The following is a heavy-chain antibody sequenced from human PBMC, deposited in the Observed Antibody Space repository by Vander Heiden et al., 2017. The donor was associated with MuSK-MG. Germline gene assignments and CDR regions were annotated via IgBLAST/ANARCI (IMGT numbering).Heavy chain of an antibody. Sequence: EVQLVESGGTSVQPGGSLRLSCATSGFTFSSYSMNWVRQAPGKGLEWVSYTSTSSSTIDYADSVKGRFTISRDNAKNSLYLQMNSLRAEDTAVYYCARLRGYSYGYADYWGQGSLGTISS. D-gene: IGHD5-18*01. V-gene: IGHV3-48*01. CDR1: GFTFSSYS. CDR3: ARLRGYSYGYADY. CDR2: TSTSSSTI. J-gene: IGHJ4*02.